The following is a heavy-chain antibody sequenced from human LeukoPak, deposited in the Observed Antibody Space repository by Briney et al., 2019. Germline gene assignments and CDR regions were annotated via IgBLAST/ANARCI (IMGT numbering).Heavy chain of an antibody. V-gene: IGHV4-39*07. CDR2: IYYSGST. J-gene: IGHJ3*02. D-gene: IGHD3-3*01. Sequence: PSETLSLTCTVSGGSISSSSYYWGWIRQPPGKGLEWIGSIYYSGSTNYNPSLKSRVTISVDTSKNQFSLKLSSVSAADTAVYYCAREVPKLYYDFWSGNDAFDIWGQGTMVTVSS. CDR1: GGSISSSSYY. CDR3: AREVPKLYYDFWSGNDAFDI.